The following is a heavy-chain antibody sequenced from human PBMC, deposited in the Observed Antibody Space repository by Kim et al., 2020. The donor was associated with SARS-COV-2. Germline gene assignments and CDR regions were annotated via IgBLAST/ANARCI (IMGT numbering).Heavy chain of an antibody. CDR1: GGSFSGYY. V-gene: IGHV4-34*01. CDR2: INHSGST. J-gene: IGHJ6*02. CDR3: ARGVRFGELSAGYYYGMDV. D-gene: IGHD3-10*01. Sequence: SETLSLTCAVYGGSFSGYYWSWIRQPPGKGLEWIGEINHSGSTNYNPSLKSRVTISVDTSKNQFSLKLSSVTAADTAVYYCARGVRFGELSAGYYYGMDVWGQGTTVTVSS.